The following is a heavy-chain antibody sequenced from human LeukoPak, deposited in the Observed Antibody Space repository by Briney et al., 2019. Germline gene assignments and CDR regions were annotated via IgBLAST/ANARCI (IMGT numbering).Heavy chain of an antibody. Sequence: PGGSLRLSCSASGFTFSNYAMTWVRQVLGKGLEWVSSISVSGDTTYYIDSVKGRFTISRDNSKNTLYLQMSSLRPEDTAVYYCVKHLSSGRGYFDLWGRGTLVTVSS. CDR3: VKHLSSGRGYFDL. V-gene: IGHV3-23*01. J-gene: IGHJ2*01. CDR1: GFTFSNYA. D-gene: IGHD6-19*01. CDR2: ISVSGDTT.